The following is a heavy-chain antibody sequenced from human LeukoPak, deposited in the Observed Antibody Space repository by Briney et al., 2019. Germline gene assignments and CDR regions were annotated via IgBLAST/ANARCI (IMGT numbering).Heavy chain of an antibody. CDR1: GFTFSSYN. CDR3: ARVYSSSWYFGYLYIDV. CDR2: ISWRSSDI. Sequence: GGSLRLSCAASGFTFSSYNMKWVRQAPGKGLEWVSSISWRSSDIEYADSVKGRFTISRDNAKKSLYLQMNNLRAEDTAVYYCARVYSSSWYFGYLYIDVWGNGTTVTVS. V-gene: IGHV3-21*01. J-gene: IGHJ6*03. D-gene: IGHD6-13*01.